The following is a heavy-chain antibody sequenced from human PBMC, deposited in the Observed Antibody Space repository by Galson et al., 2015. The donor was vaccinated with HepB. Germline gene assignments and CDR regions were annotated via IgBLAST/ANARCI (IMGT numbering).Heavy chain of an antibody. CDR1: GFTFSYYS. CDR3: ARDLHLLWSQGFDS. J-gene: IGHJ4*02. Sequence: SLRLSCAVSGFTFSYYSMNWVRQAPGKGLEWISYISSSSSDIYYSDSVKGRFTISRDNGKNSLFLQMNRPRDEDTAVYYCARDLHLLWSQGFDSWGQGTLVTV. V-gene: IGHV3-48*02. D-gene: IGHD3-10*01. CDR2: ISSSSSDI.